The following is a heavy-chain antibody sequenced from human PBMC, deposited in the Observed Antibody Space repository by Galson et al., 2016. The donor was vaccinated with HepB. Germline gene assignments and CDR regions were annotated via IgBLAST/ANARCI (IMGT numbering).Heavy chain of an antibody. CDR2: ISGSSTNI. Sequence: SLRLSCAASGFTFSTYGMNWVRQVPGKGLEWVSYISGSSTNIYYIDSVRGRFTISRDNAKNPLYLQMNSLRAEDTAVYYCARDPSVYAWGSGFDVWGQGTPVTVS. CDR3: ARDPSVYAWGSGFDV. CDR1: GFTFSTYG. J-gene: IGHJ6*02. D-gene: IGHD3-16*01. V-gene: IGHV3-48*01.